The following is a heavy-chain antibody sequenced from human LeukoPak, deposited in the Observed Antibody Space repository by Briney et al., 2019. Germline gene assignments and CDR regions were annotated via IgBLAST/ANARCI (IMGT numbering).Heavy chain of an antibody. CDR3: ARRAGLSSGWYPKRYFDY. Sequence: SETLSLTCTVSGGSISSSSYYWSWIRQPPGKGLEWIGEINHSGSTNYNPSLKSRVTISVDTSKNQFSLKLSSVTAADTAVYYCARRAGLSSGWYPKRYFDYWGQGTLVTVSS. CDR2: INHSGST. V-gene: IGHV4-39*07. D-gene: IGHD6-19*01. J-gene: IGHJ4*02. CDR1: GGSISSSSYY.